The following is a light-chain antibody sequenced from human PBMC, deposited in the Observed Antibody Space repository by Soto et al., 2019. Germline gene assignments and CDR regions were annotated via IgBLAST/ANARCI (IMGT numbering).Light chain of an antibody. V-gene: IGKV2-28*01. CDR3: MQALQPPLT. CDR2: LVS. J-gene: IGKJ5*01. CDR1: QSLLHSNGYNY. Sequence: EIVLTQSPLSLPVTPGEPASISCRSSQSLLHSNGYNYVDWYLQKPGQSPKLLIYLVSNRASGVPDRSSGSGSGTDFTLKISRVEAENVGLYYCMQALQPPLTFGQGTRLEIK.